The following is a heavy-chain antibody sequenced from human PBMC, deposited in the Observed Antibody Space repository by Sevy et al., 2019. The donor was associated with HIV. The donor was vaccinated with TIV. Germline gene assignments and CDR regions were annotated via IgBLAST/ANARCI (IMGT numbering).Heavy chain of an antibody. Sequence: GGALRLSCTASGFTFRNYAMNWVRQAPGKGLERVALISYDGSNKYYADSVRGRFAISRDNSMNTLYLQMNSLRPEDTAIYYCAREGQLWFVYYFDNWGQGTLVTVSS. CDR3: AREGQLWFVYYFDN. D-gene: IGHD3-10*01. CDR2: ISYDGSNK. CDR1: GFTFRNYA. V-gene: IGHV3-30*09. J-gene: IGHJ4*02.